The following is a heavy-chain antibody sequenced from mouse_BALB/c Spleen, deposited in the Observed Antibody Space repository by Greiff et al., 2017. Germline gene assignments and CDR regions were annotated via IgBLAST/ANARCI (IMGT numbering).Heavy chain of an antibody. Sequence: EVQVVESGGGLVQPGGSLRLSCATSGFTFTDYYMSWVRQPPGKALEWLGFIRNKANGYTTEYSASVKGRFTISRDNSQSILYLQMNTLRAEDSATYYCARELADYWGQGTTLTVSS. CDR3: ARELADY. V-gene: IGHV7-3*02. J-gene: IGHJ2*01. CDR1: GFTFTDYY. D-gene: IGHD4-1*01. CDR2: IRNKANGYTT.